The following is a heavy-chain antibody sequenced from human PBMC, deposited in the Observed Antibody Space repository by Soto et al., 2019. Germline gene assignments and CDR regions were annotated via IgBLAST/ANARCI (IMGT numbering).Heavy chain of an antibody. V-gene: IGHV3-30*03. D-gene: IGHD3-22*01. CDR1: GFTFSSYG. CDR2: ISYDGSNK. J-gene: IGHJ6*02. Sequence: GGSLRLSCAASGFTFSSYGVHWVRQAPGKGLEWVAVISYDGSNKYYADSVKGRFTISKGGAKETVYLQLNSLTVDDTAIYYGARGGVYGTDHYYRGMDVWGQGSPVTVS. CDR3: ARGGVYGTDHYYRGMDV.